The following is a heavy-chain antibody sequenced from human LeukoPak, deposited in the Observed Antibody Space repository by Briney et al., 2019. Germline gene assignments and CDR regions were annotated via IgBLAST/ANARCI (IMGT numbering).Heavy chain of an antibody. CDR3: ARAVAGTNIDY. Sequence: GGSLRLSFAASGFTFSSYWMSWVRKAPGKGLEWVANIKQDGSEKYYVDSVKGRFTISRDNAKNSLYLQMNSLRAEDTAVYYCARAVAGTNIDYWGQGTLVTVSS. V-gene: IGHV3-7*03. J-gene: IGHJ4*02. CDR1: GFTFSSYW. CDR2: IKQDGSEK. D-gene: IGHD6-19*01.